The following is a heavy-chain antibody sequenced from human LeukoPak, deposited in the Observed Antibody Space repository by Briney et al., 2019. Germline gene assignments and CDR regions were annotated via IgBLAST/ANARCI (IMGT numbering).Heavy chain of an antibody. D-gene: IGHD3-3*01. V-gene: IGHV3-23*01. CDR1: GFTFSSYG. Sequence: GGSLRLSCAASGFTFSSYGMNWVRQAPGMGLEWVSAISGTGGTTYYADSVKGRFTISRDNSKNTLYLQLNSLRAEDTAIYYCAHHGGGTIRIAAFDIWGQGTMVTVSS. J-gene: IGHJ3*02. CDR2: ISGTGGTT. CDR3: AHHGGGTIRIAAFDI.